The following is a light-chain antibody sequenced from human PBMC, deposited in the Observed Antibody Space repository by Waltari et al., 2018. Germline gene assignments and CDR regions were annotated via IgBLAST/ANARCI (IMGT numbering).Light chain of an antibody. CDR2: EDT. Sequence: SYELTQTPSVSVSPGQTARITCSGHELPRKYAYWFQQKTGQAPRLVIYEDTKRPSGIPERFSGSSSVTVATVTITGAQVDDEADYYCYSSDSTGLRVFGGGTTVVVL. CDR3: YSSDSTGLRV. V-gene: IGLV3-10*01. J-gene: IGLJ1*01. CDR1: ELPRKY.